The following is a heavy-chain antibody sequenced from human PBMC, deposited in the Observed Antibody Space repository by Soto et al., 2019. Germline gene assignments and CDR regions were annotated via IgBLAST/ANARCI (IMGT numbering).Heavy chain of an antibody. V-gene: IGHV5-51*01. CDR2: IFLADSDT. CDR1: GYSFTNYW. CDR3: TRLGGLCPFYGMDV. D-gene: IGHD2-2*01. Sequence: PRESLKISCKDSGYSFTNYWIGWVRQMPGKGLEWMGIIFLADSDTRYGPSFQGQVTISADKSISTAYLQWSSLKASDTAMYYCTRLGGLCPFYGMDVWGQGTTVTVSS. J-gene: IGHJ6*02.